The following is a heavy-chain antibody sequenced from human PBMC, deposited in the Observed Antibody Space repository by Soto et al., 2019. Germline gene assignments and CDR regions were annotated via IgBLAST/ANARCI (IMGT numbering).Heavy chain of an antibody. V-gene: IGHV3-23*01. CDR2: ISGSGFKK. CDR3: AKNQGVELVPLATVDWFDP. Sequence: PGGSMRLSCAASGCIVENFGMSWVCQAPGKELKWISSISGSGFKKYYADSVKGRFTISRDNSKSTVYLELNNLSAEDTAVYHCAKNQGVELVPLATVDWFDPWGQGSVVTVSS. J-gene: IGHJ5*02. CDR1: GCIVENFG. D-gene: IGHD1-26*01.